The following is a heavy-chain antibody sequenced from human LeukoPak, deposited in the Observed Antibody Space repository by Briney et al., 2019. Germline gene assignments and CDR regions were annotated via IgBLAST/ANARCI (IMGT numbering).Heavy chain of an antibody. CDR3: ARLWFEELAFDY. J-gene: IGHJ4*02. CDR1: GFTVSSNY. CDR2: IYRGGNT. V-gene: IGHV3-66*01. D-gene: IGHD3-10*01. Sequence: PGGSLRLSCAASGFTVSSNYMNWVRQAPGKGLEWVSVIYRGGNTYYADSVKGRFTISRDNSKNTPYLQMNSLRAEDTAVYYCARLWFEELAFDYWGQGTLVTVSS.